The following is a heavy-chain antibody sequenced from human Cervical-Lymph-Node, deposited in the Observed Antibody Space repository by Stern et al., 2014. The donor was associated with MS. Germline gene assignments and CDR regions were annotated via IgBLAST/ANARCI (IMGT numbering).Heavy chain of an antibody. CDR1: GYTFSTYG. D-gene: IGHD3-3*01. CDR3: ARDWRTYYDFWSGYSI. Sequence: QVQLVQSGGEVKKPGASVKVSCKASGYTFSTYGISWVRQAPGQGLEWMGGISAYNGHSNYAQKLQGRVTMTTDTSTSTAYMELRSLRSDDTAVYYCARDWRTYYDFWSGYSIWGQGTLVTVSS. CDR2: ISAYNGHS. J-gene: IGHJ4*02. V-gene: IGHV1-18*01.